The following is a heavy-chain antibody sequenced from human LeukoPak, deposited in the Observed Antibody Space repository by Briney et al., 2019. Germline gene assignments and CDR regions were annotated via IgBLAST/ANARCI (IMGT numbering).Heavy chain of an antibody. CDR1: GFTVSRNY. CDR3: ASARGSNDGSLGD. J-gene: IGHJ4*02. D-gene: IGHD5-18*01. CDR2: IYSGGST. Sequence: GGSLRLSCAASGFTVSRNYMSWVRQAPGKGLEWVSVIYSGGSTFYADSVKGRFSISRDNSKNTLYLQMNSLRAEDTAVYYCASARGSNDGSLGDWGQGTLVTVSS. V-gene: IGHV3-53*01.